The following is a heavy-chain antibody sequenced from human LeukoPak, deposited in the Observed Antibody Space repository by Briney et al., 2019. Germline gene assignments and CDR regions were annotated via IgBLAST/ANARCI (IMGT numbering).Heavy chain of an antibody. CDR2: MNPNSGNT. J-gene: IGHJ4*02. Sequence: ASVKVSCKASGYTFTSYDINWVRQATGQGLEWMGWMNPNSGNTGYAQKFQGRVTMTRNTSISTAYMELSSLRSEDAAVYYCARDKTYYDSSGYPLDYWGQGTLVTVSS. CDR1: GYTFTSYD. D-gene: IGHD3-22*01. CDR3: ARDKTYYDSSGYPLDY. V-gene: IGHV1-8*01.